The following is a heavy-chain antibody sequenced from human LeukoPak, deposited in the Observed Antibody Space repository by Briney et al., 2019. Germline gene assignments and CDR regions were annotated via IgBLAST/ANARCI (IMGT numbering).Heavy chain of an antibody. CDR2: ISAYNGNT. D-gene: IGHD1-26*01. J-gene: IGHJ4*02. CDR3: AKDSGSHINGDYFDY. Sequence: GASVKVSCKASGYTFTSYGISWVRQAPGQGLEWMEWISAYNGNTNYAQKLQGRVTMTTDTSTSTAYMELRSLGAEDTAVYYCAKDSGSHINGDYFDYWGQGTLVTVSS. CDR1: GYTFTSYG. V-gene: IGHV1-18*01.